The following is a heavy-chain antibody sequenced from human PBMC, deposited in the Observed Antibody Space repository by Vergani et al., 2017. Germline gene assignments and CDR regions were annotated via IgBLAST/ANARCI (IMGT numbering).Heavy chain of an antibody. CDR2: ISYDGSNK. J-gene: IGHJ4*02. CDR3: ARAGDY. V-gene: IGHV3-30*03. Sequence: QVQLVESGGGVVQPGRSLRLSCAASGFTFSSYGMHWVRQAPGKGLEWVAGISYDGSNKYYADSVKGRFTISRDNSKNTLYLQMNSLRAEDTAVYYCARAGDYWGQGTLVTVSS. CDR1: GFTFSSYG.